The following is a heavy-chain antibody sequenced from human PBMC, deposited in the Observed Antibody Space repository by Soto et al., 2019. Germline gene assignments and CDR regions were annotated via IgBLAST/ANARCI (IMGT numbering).Heavy chain of an antibody. J-gene: IGHJ6*02. Sequence: SQTLSLTCAISGDSVSSNNAAWNWIRQSPSRGLEWLGRTYYRSKWYNDYAVSVKSRITINPDTSANQFSLQLNSVTPDDTAVYYSGTVPYSSGTYYYPGMDVWGPGTTVNVSS. CDR1: GDSVSSNNAA. V-gene: IGHV6-1*01. CDR2: TYYRSKWYN. CDR3: GTVPYSSGTYYYPGMDV. D-gene: IGHD6-19*01.